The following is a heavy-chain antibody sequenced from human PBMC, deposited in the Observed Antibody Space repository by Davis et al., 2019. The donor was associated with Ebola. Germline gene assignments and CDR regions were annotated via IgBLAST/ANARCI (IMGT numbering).Heavy chain of an antibody. Sequence: ASVKVSCKASGYTFTNYYMHWVRQAPGQGLEWMGWMNPNSGNTGYAQKFQGRVTMTRNTSISTAYMELSSLRSEDTAVYYCARGRRVDSSGYYRNWFDPWGQGTLVTVSS. D-gene: IGHD3-22*01. V-gene: IGHV1-8*02. CDR1: GYTFTNYY. CDR3: ARGRRVDSSGYYRNWFDP. CDR2: MNPNSGNT. J-gene: IGHJ5*02.